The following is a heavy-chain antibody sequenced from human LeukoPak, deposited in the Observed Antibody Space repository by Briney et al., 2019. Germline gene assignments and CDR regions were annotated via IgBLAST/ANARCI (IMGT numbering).Heavy chain of an antibody. CDR1: GGTFSRYA. Sequence: SVKVSCKASGGTFSRYAISWVRQAPGQGLEWMGGIIAIFGTAYYAQKFQGRVTTTADESTSTAYMQLSSLRSEDTAVYYCARATVEMATTIDHWGQGTLVTVSS. D-gene: IGHD5-24*01. CDR2: IIAIFGTA. CDR3: ARATVEMATTIDH. V-gene: IGHV1-69*01. J-gene: IGHJ4*02.